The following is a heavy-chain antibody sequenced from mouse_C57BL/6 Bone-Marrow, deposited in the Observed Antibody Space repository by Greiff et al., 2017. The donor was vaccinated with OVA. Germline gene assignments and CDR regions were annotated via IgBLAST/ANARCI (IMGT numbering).Heavy chain of an antibody. CDR3: TTYGSPLDY. Sequence: LQESGAELVRPGASVTLSCKASGYTFTDYEMHWVKQTPVHGLEWIGAIDPETGGTAYNQKFKGKAILTADTSSNTAYLQLSSLTSEDTAVYYCTTYGSPLDYWGQGTTLTVSS. D-gene: IGHD1-1*01. CDR1: GYTFTDYE. V-gene: IGHV1-15*01. J-gene: IGHJ2*01. CDR2: IDPETGGT.